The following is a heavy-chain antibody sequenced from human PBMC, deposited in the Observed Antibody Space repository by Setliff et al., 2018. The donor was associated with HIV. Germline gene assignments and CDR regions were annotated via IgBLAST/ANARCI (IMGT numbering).Heavy chain of an antibody. V-gene: IGHV4-61*02. CDR2: IYSNGNT. Sequence: SETLSLTCTVSGGSISSRSYYWSWIRRPAGKGLEWIGRIYSNGNTDYNPSLKSRVTISEDTSKNQFSLKVNSGTAADTAMYFCARESPDGLDYWGQGTLVTVSS. CDR1: GGSISSRSYY. CDR3: ARESPDGLDY. D-gene: IGHD2-8*01. J-gene: IGHJ4*02.